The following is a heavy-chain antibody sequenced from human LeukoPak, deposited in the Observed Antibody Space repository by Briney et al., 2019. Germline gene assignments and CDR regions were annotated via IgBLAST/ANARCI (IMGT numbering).Heavy chain of an antibody. V-gene: IGHV3-48*03. D-gene: IGHD3-22*01. J-gene: IGHJ4*02. CDR2: ISSSGSTI. Sequence: HPGGSLRLSCAASGFTFSSYEMNWVRQAPGKGLEWVSYISSSGSTIYYADSVKGRFTISRDNAKNSLYLQMNSLRAEDTAVYYCAKDSPPRHYYDSSGLDYWGQGTLVTVSS. CDR1: GFTFSSYE. CDR3: AKDSPPRHYYDSSGLDY.